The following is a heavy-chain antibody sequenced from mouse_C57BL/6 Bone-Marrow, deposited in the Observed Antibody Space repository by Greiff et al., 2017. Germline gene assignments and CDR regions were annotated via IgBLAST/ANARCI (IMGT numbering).Heavy chain of an antibody. CDR1: GYTFTSYW. CDR2: IDPSDSYT. J-gene: IGHJ3*01. D-gene: IGHD1-1*01. V-gene: IGHV1-69*01. Sequence: QVQLQQPGAELVMPGASVKLSCKASGYTFTSYWMHWVKQRPGQGLEWIGEIDPSDSYTNYNQKFKGKSTLTVDKSSSTANMQLSSLTSEDSAVYDCARGGDGSSPFAYWGQGTLVTVSA. CDR3: ARGGDGSSPFAY.